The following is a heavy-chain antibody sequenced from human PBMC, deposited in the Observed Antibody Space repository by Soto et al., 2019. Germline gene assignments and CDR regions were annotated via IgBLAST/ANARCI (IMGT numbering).Heavy chain of an antibody. D-gene: IGHD6-13*01. Sequence: PGGSLRLSCAASGFTFTSYTMNWVRQAPGKGLEWVSSISSSSDYIYYADSMKGRVTISRDNAKNSLFLDMNSLTGEDTAAYYCARARVYATGPLDFWGQGTLVTVSS. V-gene: IGHV3-21*06. J-gene: IGHJ4*02. CDR2: ISSSSDYI. CDR1: GFTFTSYT. CDR3: ARARVYATGPLDF.